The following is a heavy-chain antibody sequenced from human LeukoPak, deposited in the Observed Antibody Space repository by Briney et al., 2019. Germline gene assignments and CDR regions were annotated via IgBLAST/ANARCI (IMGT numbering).Heavy chain of an antibody. CDR1: GFTFSSYA. V-gene: IGHV3-23*01. CDR3: AKNLGNKPYYYYGMDV. CDR2: ISGSGGST. Sequence: GGSLRLSCAASGFTFSSYAMSWVRQAPGKGLEWVSAISGSGGSTYYADSVKGRFTISRDNSENTLYLQMNSLRAEDTAVYYCAKNLGNKPYYYYGMDVWGKGTTVTVSS. J-gene: IGHJ6*04. D-gene: IGHD1/OR15-1a*01.